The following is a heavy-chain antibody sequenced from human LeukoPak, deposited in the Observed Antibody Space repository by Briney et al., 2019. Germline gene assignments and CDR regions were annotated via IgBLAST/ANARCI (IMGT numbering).Heavy chain of an antibody. CDR2: IWYDGSNK. Sequence: GRSLRLSCAASGFTFSSYGMHWVRQAPGKGLEWVAVIWYDGSNKYYADSVKGRFTISRDNSKNTLYLQMNSLRAEDMAVYYCARDKYCSSTSCPIDYWGQGTLVTVSS. CDR3: ARDKYCSSTSCPIDY. V-gene: IGHV3-33*01. CDR1: GFTFSSYG. D-gene: IGHD2-2*01. J-gene: IGHJ4*02.